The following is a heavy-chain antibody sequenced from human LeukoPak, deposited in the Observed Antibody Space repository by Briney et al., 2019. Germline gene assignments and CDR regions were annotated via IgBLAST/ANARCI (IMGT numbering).Heavy chain of an antibody. J-gene: IGHJ4*02. Sequence: ASVKVSCKVSGYTLTELSMHWVRQAPGKGLEWMGGFDPEDGETIYAQKFQGRVTMTEDTSTDTAYMELSSLRSEDTAVYYCATGIVVAIQAVSFDYWGQGTLVTVSS. V-gene: IGHV1-24*01. CDR1: GYTLTELS. CDR3: ATGIVVAIQAVSFDY. CDR2: FDPEDGET. D-gene: IGHD3-22*01.